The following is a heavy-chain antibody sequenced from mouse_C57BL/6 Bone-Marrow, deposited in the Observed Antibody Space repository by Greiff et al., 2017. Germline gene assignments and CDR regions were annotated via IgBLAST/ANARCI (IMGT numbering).Heavy chain of an antibody. J-gene: IGHJ4*01. CDR1: GFNIKDDY. V-gene: IGHV14-4*01. CDR3: TTRIYYYGSSYGAMDY. CDR2: IDPENGDT. D-gene: IGHD1-1*01. Sequence: EVQLQQSGAELVRPGASVKLSCTASGFNIKDDYMHWVKQRPEPGLEWIGWIDPENGDTEYASKFQGKATITADTSSTTAYLQLSSMTSEDTAVYYCTTRIYYYGSSYGAMDYWGQGTSVTVSS.